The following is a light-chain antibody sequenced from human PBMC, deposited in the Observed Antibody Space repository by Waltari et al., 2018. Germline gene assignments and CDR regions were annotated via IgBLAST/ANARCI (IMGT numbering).Light chain of an antibody. J-gene: IGLJ2*01. V-gene: IGLV1-44*01. CDR3: AAWDDTLNGVL. Sequence: QSVVTQPPSLSATPGQRITISCSGGDSNIGSNTVNWYQQVPGTAPKLLIFHNDQRPSGVPDRFSGSKSGASASLAISGPQSEDEADYYCAAWDDTLNGVLFGGGTKLTVL. CDR1: DSNIGSNT. CDR2: HND.